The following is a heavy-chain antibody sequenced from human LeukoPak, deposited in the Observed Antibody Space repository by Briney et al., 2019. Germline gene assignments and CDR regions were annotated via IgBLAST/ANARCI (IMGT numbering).Heavy chain of an antibody. CDR3: ARGSILWFGESPPSFDY. V-gene: IGHV3-9*01. CDR2: SWNSGSI. Sequence: GGSLRLSCAASGFTFDDYAMHWVRQVPGKGLEWVSGSWNSGSIGYVDSVKGRFTISRDNAKNSLYLQMNSLRAEDTAVYYCARGSILWFGESPPSFDYWGQGTLVTVSS. J-gene: IGHJ4*02. D-gene: IGHD3-10*01. CDR1: GFTFDDYA.